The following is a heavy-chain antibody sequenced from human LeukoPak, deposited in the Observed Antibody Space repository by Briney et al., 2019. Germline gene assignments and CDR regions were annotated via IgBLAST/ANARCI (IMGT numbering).Heavy chain of an antibody. CDR3: VKVGTSFDI. J-gene: IGHJ3*02. Sequence: GGSLRLSCAASGFTFKFYSMNWVRQAPGKGLEWVSYISTNTTTIYYADSVKGRFTISRDNAKNSLYLQMNSLRVEDTAVYYCVKVGTSFDIWGQGTMVTVSS. V-gene: IGHV3-48*01. CDR1: GFTFKFYS. CDR2: ISTNTTTI. D-gene: IGHD7-27*01.